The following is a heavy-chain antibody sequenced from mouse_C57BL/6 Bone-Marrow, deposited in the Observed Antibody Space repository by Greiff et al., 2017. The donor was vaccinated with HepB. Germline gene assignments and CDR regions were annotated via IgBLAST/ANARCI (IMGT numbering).Heavy chain of an antibody. CDR2: INPNNGGT. V-gene: IGHV1-26*01. Sequence: EVQLQQSGPELVKPGASVKISCKASGYTFTDYYMNWVKQSHGKSLEWIGDINPNNGGTSYNQKFKGKATLTVDKSSSTAYMELRSLTSEDSAVYYCATSIYPAWFAYWGQGTLVTVSA. CDR1: GYTFTDYY. D-gene: IGHD1-1*01. CDR3: ATSIYPAWFAY. J-gene: IGHJ3*01.